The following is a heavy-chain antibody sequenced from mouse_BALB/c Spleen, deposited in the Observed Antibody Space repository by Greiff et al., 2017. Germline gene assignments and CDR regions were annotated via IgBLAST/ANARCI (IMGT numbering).Heavy chain of an antibody. J-gene: IGHJ2*01. CDR3: TKGGPMDY. Sequence: VQLQQPGAELVQPGASLKLSCTASGFTFTSFWINWVKQRPGQGLEWIGNIYPSGSYTNYNQKFKDKATLTVDKSSSTAYMQLSTPTSEDSAVYYCTKGGPMDYWGQGTTLTVSS. D-gene: IGHD6-5*01. CDR1: GFTFTSFW. V-gene: IGHV1-69*02. CDR2: IYPSGSYT.